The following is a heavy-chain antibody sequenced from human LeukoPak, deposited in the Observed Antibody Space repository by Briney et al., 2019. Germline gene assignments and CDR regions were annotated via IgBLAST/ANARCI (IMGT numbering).Heavy chain of an antibody. J-gene: IGHJ4*02. CDR1: GFTFSNYE. D-gene: IGHD3-10*01. Sequence: PGGSLRLSCAASGFTFSNYEMHWVRQAPTKGLEWVSSITSSSYITYADSVKGRFTISRDNAKNSLYLQMNSLRAEDTAVYYCARAPLVRGVIPPFDYWGQGTLVTVSS. CDR2: ITSSSYI. CDR3: ARAPLVRGVIPPFDY. V-gene: IGHV3-69-1*01.